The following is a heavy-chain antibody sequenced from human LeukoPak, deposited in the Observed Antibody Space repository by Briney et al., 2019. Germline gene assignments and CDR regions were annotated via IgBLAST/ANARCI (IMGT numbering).Heavy chain of an antibody. CDR3: AGETYYHYYFDY. CDR1: GYTFTGCY. CDR2: INPNSGGT. Sequence: GASVKVSCKASGYTFTGCYMHWVRQVPGQGLEWMGWINPNSGGTNYAQKLQGRVTMTTDTSTSTAYMELRSLRSDDTAVYYCAGETYYHYYFDYWGQGTLVTVSS. J-gene: IGHJ4*02. V-gene: IGHV1-2*02. D-gene: IGHD3-16*01.